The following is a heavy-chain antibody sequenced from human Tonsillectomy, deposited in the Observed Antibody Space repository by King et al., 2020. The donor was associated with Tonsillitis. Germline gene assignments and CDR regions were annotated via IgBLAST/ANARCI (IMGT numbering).Heavy chain of an antibody. CDR2: INHSVGT. Sequence: VQLQQWGAGLLKPSETLSLTCAVYGGSFSGYYWSWIRQPPGKGLEWIGEINHSVGTTYNPSLKSRVTISLGTSKNQFSLRLSSVTTADTAVYYCAIGIMTTAPFEHWGQGTLVTVSS. CDR1: GGSFSGYY. D-gene: IGHD4-11*01. CDR3: AIGIMTTAPFEH. V-gene: IGHV4-34*01. J-gene: IGHJ4*02.